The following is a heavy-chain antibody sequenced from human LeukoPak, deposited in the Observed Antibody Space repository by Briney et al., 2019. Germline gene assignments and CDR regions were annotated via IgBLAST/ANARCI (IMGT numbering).Heavy chain of an antibody. CDR1: GGSISNYY. CDR2: IYTSGST. CDR3: ARDRNRGYSSGWYPFDY. D-gene: IGHD6-19*01. V-gene: IGHV4-4*07. Sequence: PSETLSLTCTVSGGSISNYYWSWIRQPAGEGLEWMGRIYTSGSTNYNPSLKSRVTISVDTSKNQFSLKLSSVTAADTAVYYCARDRNRGYSSGWYPFDYWGQGTLVTVSS. J-gene: IGHJ4*02.